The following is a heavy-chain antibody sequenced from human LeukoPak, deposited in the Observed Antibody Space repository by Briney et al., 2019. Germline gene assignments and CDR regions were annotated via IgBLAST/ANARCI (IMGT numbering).Heavy chain of an antibody. D-gene: IGHD6-13*01. V-gene: IGHV1-69*06. CDR3: ARVVGLTGYSSSWYSGYCYYMDV. CDR1: GGTFSSYA. J-gene: IGHJ6*03. Sequence: ASVKVSCKASGGTFSSYAISWVRQAPGQGLEWMGGIIPIFGTTNYAQKFQDRVTITADKSTSTAYMELSSLRSEDTAVYYCARVVGLTGYSSSWYSGYCYYMDVWGKGSTVTVSS. CDR2: IIPIFGTT.